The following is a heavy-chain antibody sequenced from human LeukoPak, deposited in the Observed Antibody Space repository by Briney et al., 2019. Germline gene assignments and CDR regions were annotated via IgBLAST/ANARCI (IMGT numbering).Heavy chain of an antibody. CDR2: IYHSGST. Sequence: SQTLSLTCAVSGGSISSDNYSWNWIRQPPGKGLEWIGYIYHSGSTYNNPSLKSRVTISVDRSKNQFSLKLSSVTAADTAVYYCASSTHIYYDSSGYPFDYWGQGTLVTVSS. CDR1: GGSISSDNYS. CDR3: ASSTHIYYDSSGYPFDY. D-gene: IGHD3-22*01. J-gene: IGHJ4*02. V-gene: IGHV4-30-2*01.